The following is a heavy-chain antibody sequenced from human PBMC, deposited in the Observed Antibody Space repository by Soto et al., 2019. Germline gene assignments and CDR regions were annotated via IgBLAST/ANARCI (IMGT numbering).Heavy chain of an antibody. V-gene: IGHV4-30-4*01. J-gene: IGHJ4*02. CDR1: GGSISSGDYY. CDR2: IYYSGST. CDR3: ARAGLIDRTFDY. D-gene: IGHD2-15*01. Sequence: SETLSLTCTVSGGSISSGDYYWSWIHPPPGKGLEWIGYIYYSGSTYYNPSLKSRVTISVDTSKNQFSLKLSSVTAADTAVYYCARAGLIDRTFDYWGQGTLVTVSS.